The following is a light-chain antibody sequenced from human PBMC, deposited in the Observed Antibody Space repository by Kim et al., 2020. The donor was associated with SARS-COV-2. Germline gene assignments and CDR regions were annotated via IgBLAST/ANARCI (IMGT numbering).Light chain of an antibody. V-gene: IGLV3-1*01. Sequence: PGKTASITCSGDKLGDKYTCWYQQKPGQSPVLVIYQDSKRPSGIPERFSGSNSGNTATLTISGTQAMDEADYYCQAWNSSTAWVFGGGTQLTVL. CDR1: KLGDKY. J-gene: IGLJ3*02. CDR2: QDS. CDR3: QAWNSSTAWV.